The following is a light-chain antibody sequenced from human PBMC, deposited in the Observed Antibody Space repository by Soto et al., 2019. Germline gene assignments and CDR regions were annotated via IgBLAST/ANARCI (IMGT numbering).Light chain of an antibody. CDR3: QSYDSSLTGSKV. J-gene: IGLJ1*01. CDR1: SSNIAAGFD. Sequence: QSVLTQPPSVSGAPGQRVTISCTGSSSNIAAGFDVHWYQQLPGTAPKLLIYGNSNRPSGVPDRFSGSRSGTSASLAITGLQAEDEADYYCQSYDSSLTGSKVFGSGTKVTVL. V-gene: IGLV1-40*01. CDR2: GNS.